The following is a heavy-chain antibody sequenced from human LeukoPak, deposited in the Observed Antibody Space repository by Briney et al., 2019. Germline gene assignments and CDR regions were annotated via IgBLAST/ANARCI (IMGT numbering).Heavy chain of an antibody. CDR1: GGSFSGYY. Sequence: SETLSLTCAVYGGSFSGYYWSWIRQPPGKGLEWIGEINHSGSTNYNPSLKSRVTISVDTSKNQFSLNLSSVTAADTAVYYCARGLKQRVYAIHGAFDIWGQGTMVTVSS. J-gene: IGHJ3*02. CDR3: ARGLKQRVYAIHGAFDI. V-gene: IGHV4-34*01. D-gene: IGHD2-8*01. CDR2: INHSGST.